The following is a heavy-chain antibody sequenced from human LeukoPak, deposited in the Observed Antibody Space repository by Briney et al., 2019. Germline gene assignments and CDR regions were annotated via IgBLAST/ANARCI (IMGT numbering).Heavy chain of an antibody. Sequence: ASVKVSCKASGYTFTSYGISWVRQAPGQGLEWMGWISAYNGNTNYAQKLQGRVTMTTDTSTSTAYMGLRSLRSDDTAVYYCARVRHCSGGSCYSNYYYYGMDVWGQGTTVTVSS. V-gene: IGHV1-18*01. CDR3: ARVRHCSGGSCYSNYYYYGMDV. CDR2: ISAYNGNT. CDR1: GYTFTSYG. J-gene: IGHJ6*02. D-gene: IGHD2-15*01.